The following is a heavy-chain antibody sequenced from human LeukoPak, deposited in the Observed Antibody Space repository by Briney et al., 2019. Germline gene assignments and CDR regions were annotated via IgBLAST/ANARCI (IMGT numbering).Heavy chain of an antibody. CDR2: IIPIFGTA. J-gene: IGHJ3*02. D-gene: IGHD3-22*01. V-gene: IGHV1-69*05. CDR3: ARGLIEYYDSSGSSRISGAFDI. Sequence: SVKVSCKATGGTFSSYAISWVRQAPGQGLEWMGGIIPIFGTANYAQKFQGRVTITTDESTSTAYMELSSLRSEDTAVYYCARGLIEYYDSSGSSRISGAFDIWGQGTMVTVSS. CDR1: GGTFSSYA.